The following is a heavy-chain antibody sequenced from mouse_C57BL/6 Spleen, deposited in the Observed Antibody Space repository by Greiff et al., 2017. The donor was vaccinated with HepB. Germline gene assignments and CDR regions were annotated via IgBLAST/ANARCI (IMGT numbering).Heavy chain of an antibody. Sequence: VKLQESGPELVKPGASVKISCKASGYAFSSSWMNWVKQRPGKGLEWIGRIYPGDGDTNYNGKFKGKATLTADKSSSTAYMQLSSLTSEDSAVYFCARNDYYGSPYFDYWGQGTTLTVSS. CDR1: GYAFSSSW. CDR3: ARNDYYGSPYFDY. D-gene: IGHD1-1*01. CDR2: IYPGDGDT. V-gene: IGHV1-82*01. J-gene: IGHJ2*01.